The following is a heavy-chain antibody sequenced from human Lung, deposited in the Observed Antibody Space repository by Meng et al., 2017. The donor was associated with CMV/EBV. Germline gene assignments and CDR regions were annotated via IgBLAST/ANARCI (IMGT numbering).Heavy chain of an antibody. J-gene: IGHJ4*02. Sequence: GGSXRLSCVASGFSFSTYAVHWVRQAPDKGLEWVAVISFDGTNKYYGDSVKGRFTVSRDNANNSLYLQMSSLRAEDTALYYCVRDWKYSWGQGTLVTVSS. CDR2: ISFDGTNK. V-gene: IGHV3-30*07. D-gene: IGHD1-1*01. CDR1: GFSFSTYA. CDR3: VRDWKYS.